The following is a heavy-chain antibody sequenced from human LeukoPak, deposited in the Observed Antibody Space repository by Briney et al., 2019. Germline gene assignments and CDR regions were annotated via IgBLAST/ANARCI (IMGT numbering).Heavy chain of an antibody. V-gene: IGHV3-7*01. D-gene: IGHD2-2*01. CDR3: ARDSVDIVVVPARTSRFYYYHYMDV. Sequence: GGSLRLSCAASGFTFSSYWMTWVRQAPGKGLEWVANIKQDGGEKYYVDSVKGRFTISRDNAKNSLFLQMNSLRAEDTAVYYCARDSVDIVVVPARTSRFYYYHYMDVWGKGTTVTVSS. CDR1: GFTFSSYW. J-gene: IGHJ6*03. CDR2: IKQDGGEK.